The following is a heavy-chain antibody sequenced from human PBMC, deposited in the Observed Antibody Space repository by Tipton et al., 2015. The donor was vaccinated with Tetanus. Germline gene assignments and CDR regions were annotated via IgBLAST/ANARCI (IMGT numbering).Heavy chain of an antibody. Sequence: SLRLSCAASGFTFHDYAIHWVRQVPGKGLEWVAAISGNDGNKVYADSVRGRFTISRDNAKNSLYLQMNSLRSEDTGIYYCARLVSNAFDVWGQGTVVTVSS. CDR3: ARLVSNAFDV. D-gene: IGHD3-9*01. V-gene: IGHV3-9*01. CDR2: ISGNDGNK. CDR1: GFTFHDYA. J-gene: IGHJ3*01.